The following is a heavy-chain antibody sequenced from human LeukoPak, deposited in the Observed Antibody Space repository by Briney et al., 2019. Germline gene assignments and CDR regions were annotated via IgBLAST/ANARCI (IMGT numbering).Heavy chain of an antibody. D-gene: IGHD3-22*01. V-gene: IGHV3-11*05. Sequence: PGGSLRLSCAASGFSFSDYDMSWIRQAPGKGLEWVSYISSSSRYTKYADSLKCRFSISRDNAKKSLYLQMNSLRAEDTAVYYCAREGYDPYFDYWGQGTLVTVSS. CDR1: GFSFSDYD. CDR3: AREGYDPYFDY. CDR2: ISSSSRYT. J-gene: IGHJ4*02.